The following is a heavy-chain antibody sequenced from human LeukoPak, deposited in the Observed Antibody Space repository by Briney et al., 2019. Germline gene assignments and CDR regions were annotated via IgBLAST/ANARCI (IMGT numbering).Heavy chain of an antibody. CDR1: GYSFTDYW. Sequence: GESLKISCKGSGYSFTDYWIGWVRQMPGKGLEWMGSIYPGESDTTYSPSFQGQVTISADKSITTAYLHWSSLKASDTAIYYCARQSMPHYFGSGTFNKGHFDSWGQGTLVTVSS. CDR3: ARQSMPHYFGSGTFNKGHFDS. J-gene: IGHJ5*01. V-gene: IGHV5-51*01. CDR2: IYPGESDT. D-gene: IGHD3-10*01.